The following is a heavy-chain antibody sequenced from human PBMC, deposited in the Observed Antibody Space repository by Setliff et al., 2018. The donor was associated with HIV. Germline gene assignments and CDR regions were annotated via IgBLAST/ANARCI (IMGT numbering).Heavy chain of an antibody. D-gene: IGHD3-22*01. J-gene: IGHJ3*01. CDR1: GYTFTAYY. CDR3: AIQDHSSVNSGSLYAFDV. CDR2: IEPSSGGT. V-gene: IGHV1-2*06. Sequence: ASVKVSCKASGYTFTAYYIHWVRQAPGHGLQLMGRIEPSSGGTNYIQKFQGRVTITRDTSTYTVYMELTGLTSDDTAVYYCAIQDHSSVNSGSLYAFDVWGQGTMVTVSS.